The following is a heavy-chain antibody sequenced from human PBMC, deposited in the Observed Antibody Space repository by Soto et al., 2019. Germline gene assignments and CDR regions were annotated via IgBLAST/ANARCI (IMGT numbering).Heavy chain of an antibody. V-gene: IGHV3-15*07. Sequence: PGGSLRLSCAASGFTFSSAWMNWVRQAPGKGLEWVGLIKSRHDGGTIDYAAPVKGRFTISRDNSKSTLYLQMSSLRAEDTAVYFCAKGPDYIGIWYSLDFWGKGPLVPVSS. J-gene: IGHJ4*02. CDR1: GFTFSSAW. D-gene: IGHD2-21*01. CDR3: AKGPDYIGIWYSLDF. CDR2: IKSRHDGGTI.